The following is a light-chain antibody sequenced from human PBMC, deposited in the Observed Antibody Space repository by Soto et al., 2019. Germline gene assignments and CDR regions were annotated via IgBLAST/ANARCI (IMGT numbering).Light chain of an antibody. CDR1: RNIERW. CDR3: QQSYSTPRT. J-gene: IGKJ1*01. Sequence: DIQMTRSPSTLSASVGDRVTITCRASRNIERWLAWYQQKPGKPPKLLILNASTLGSGVPSRFSGSGSETEFTLTISGLQPGDSATYYCQQSYSTPRTFGQGTKVDIK. V-gene: IGKV1-5*01. CDR2: NAS.